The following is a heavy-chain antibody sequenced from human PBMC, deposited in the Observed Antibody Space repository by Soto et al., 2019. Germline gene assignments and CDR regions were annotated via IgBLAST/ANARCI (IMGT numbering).Heavy chain of an antibody. V-gene: IGHV1-46*03. CDR1: GYTFTSQN. CDR2: INPSIGTT. D-gene: IGHD1-26*01. CDR3: ISTLGARFDY. J-gene: IGHJ4*02. Sequence: ASVKVSCKASGYTFTSQNMHWVRQAPGQGLEWMGVINPSIGTTTYAQKFQGRVTMTSDTSTSSVNMEVSSLRSEDTAVYYCISTLGARFDYWGQGTLVTVSS.